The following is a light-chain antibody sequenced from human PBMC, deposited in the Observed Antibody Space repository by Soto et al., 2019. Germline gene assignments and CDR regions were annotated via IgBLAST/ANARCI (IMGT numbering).Light chain of an antibody. V-gene: IGLV2-23*01. CDR2: QGY. CDR1: SSDVGKYNL. Sequence: QSALTQPASVSGSPGQSITISCTGTSSDVGKYNLVSWYQQHPGKAPKVMILQGYKRPSGVSNRFSGSKFGNTASLTISGPQAEDEAEYYCAAYAATYTYVFGPGPKLTVL. J-gene: IGLJ1*01. CDR3: AAYAATYTYV.